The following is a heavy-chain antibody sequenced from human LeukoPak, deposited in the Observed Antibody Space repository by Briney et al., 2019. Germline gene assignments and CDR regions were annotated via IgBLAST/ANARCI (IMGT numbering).Heavy chain of an antibody. CDR2: ISGSGGST. D-gene: IGHD2-15*01. CDR1: GFTFSSYA. CDR3: AKSLLPRRASYGMDV. Sequence: GGFLRLSCAASGFTFSSYAMSWVRQAPGKGLEWVSAISGSGGSTYYADSVKGRFTISRDNSKNTLYLQMNSLRAEDTAVYYCAKSLLPRRASYGMDVWGQGTTVTVSS. J-gene: IGHJ6*02. V-gene: IGHV3-23*01.